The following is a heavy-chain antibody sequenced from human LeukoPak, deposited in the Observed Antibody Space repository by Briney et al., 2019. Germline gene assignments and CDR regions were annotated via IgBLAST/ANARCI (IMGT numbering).Heavy chain of an antibody. Sequence: GGSLRLSCAASGFTFSSYWMSWVRQATGKGLEWVSAIGTAGDPYYPGSVKGRFTISRENAKNSLYLQMNSLRAGDTAVYYCARGRYRRYFDYWGQGTLVTVSS. D-gene: IGHD2-2*02. CDR3: ARGRYRRYFDY. V-gene: IGHV3-13*05. CDR1: GFTFSSYW. CDR2: IGTAGDP. J-gene: IGHJ4*02.